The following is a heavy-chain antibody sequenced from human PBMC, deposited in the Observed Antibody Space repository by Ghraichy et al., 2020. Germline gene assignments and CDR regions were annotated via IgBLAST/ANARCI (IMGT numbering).Heavy chain of an antibody. J-gene: IGHJ6*03. CDR1: GGSFSGYY. D-gene: IGHD2-2*01. V-gene: IGHV4-34*01. CDR3: ARGLPLVGYCSSTSCFYYMDV. CDR2: INHSGST. Sequence: SETLSLTCAVYGGSFSGYYWSWIRQPPGKGLEWIGEINHSGSTNYNPSLKSRVTISVDTSKNQFSLKLSSVTAADTAVYYCARGLPLVGYCSSTSCFYYMDVWGKGTTVTVSS.